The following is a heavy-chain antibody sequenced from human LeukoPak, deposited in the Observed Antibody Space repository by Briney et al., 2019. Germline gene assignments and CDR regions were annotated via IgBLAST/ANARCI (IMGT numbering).Heavy chain of an antibody. V-gene: IGHV3-7*01. CDR2: MKQDGREK. D-gene: IGHD3-10*01. Sequence: QPGGSLRLSCAASGFSFNDYWMTWVRQAPGKGLEWVANMKQDGREKWYVDSVKGRFTISRDNAKNSLYLQMNSLRAEDTAVYYCARGAGVFDYWGQGTLVTVSS. J-gene: IGHJ4*02. CDR1: GFSFNDYW. CDR3: ARGAGVFDY.